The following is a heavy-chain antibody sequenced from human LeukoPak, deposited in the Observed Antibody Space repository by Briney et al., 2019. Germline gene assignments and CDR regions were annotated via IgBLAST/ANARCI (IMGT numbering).Heavy chain of an antibody. J-gene: IGHJ6*03. V-gene: IGHV3-23*01. CDR3: AKDSGLSYFSYMDV. CDR2: ISDSGGRT. D-gene: IGHD3-16*02. CDR1: RFTFSNYA. Sequence: PGGSLRLSCAASRFTFSNYAMSWVRQAPGKGLEWVSAISDSGGRTNYADSVKGRFIISRDNSKNTLYLQMKSLRAEDTALYYCAKDSGLSYFSYMDVWGIGTTVTVSS.